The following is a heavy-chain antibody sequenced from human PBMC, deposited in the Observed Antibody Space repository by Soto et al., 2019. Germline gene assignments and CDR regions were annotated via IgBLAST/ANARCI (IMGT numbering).Heavy chain of an antibody. D-gene: IGHD2-8*02. CDR1: GGTFSIYG. V-gene: IGHV1-69*01. Sequence: QVQLVQSGAEVKKTGSSVNVSCKASGGTFSIYGFSWVRQAPGQGPEWIGGIIPILTTPNYAQKFQGRATIVADEYTTTVYMELSRLKFEDTAVYYCATSVGIAPTGEDGMDVWGQGTSVTVSS. J-gene: IGHJ6*02. CDR2: IIPILTTP. CDR3: ATSVGIAPTGEDGMDV.